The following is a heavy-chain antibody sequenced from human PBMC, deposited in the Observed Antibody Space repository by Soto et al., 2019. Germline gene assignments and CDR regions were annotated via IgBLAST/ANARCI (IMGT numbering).Heavy chain of an antibody. CDR3: AADRDYDFCSGYLRPYSNGMDV. D-gene: IGHD3-3*01. CDR2: IVVGSGNT. J-gene: IGHJ6*02. V-gene: IGHV1-58*01. CDR1: GFTFTSSA. Sequence: ASVKVSCKASGFTFTSSAVQWVRQARGQRLEWIGWIVVGSGNTNYAQKFQERVTTTRDMSTSTAYMELSSLRSEDTAVYYCAADRDYDFCSGYLRPYSNGMDVWGQGTTVTRSS.